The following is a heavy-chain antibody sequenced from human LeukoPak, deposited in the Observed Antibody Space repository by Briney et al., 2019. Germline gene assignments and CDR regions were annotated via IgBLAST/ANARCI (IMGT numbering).Heavy chain of an antibody. D-gene: IGHD3-22*01. CDR1: GFTFSSYG. CDR3: AKVPDSSGYPRHFQH. J-gene: IGHJ1*01. V-gene: IGHV3-23*01. CDR2: ISGSGGST. Sequence: PGGSLRLSCAASGFTFSSYGMSWVRQAPGKGLEWVSAISGSGGSTYYADSVKGRFTISRDNSKNTLYLQMNSLRAEDTAVYYCAKVPDSSGYPRHFQHWGQGTLVTVSS.